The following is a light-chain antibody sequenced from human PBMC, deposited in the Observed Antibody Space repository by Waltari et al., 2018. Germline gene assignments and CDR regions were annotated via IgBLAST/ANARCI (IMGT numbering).Light chain of an antibody. CDR1: SSDIRGYNY. J-gene: IGLJ3*02. CDR3: CSYAGTSSMV. Sequence: QSALTQPASVSGSPGQSITISCTGTSSDIRGYNYVSWYQQHPGKAPELIIFEVTNRPSGVSDRFSGSKSGNTATLTISGLQAEDEADYFCCSYAGTSSMVFGGGTKLTVL. V-gene: IGLV2-14*01. CDR2: EVT.